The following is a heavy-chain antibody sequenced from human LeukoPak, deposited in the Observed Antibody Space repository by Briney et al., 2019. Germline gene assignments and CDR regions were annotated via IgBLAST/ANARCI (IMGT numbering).Heavy chain of an antibody. V-gene: IGHV3-21*01. CDR3: ARAENSGSGGLDP. CDR1: GFTFNIYS. D-gene: IGHD2-15*01. J-gene: IGHJ5*02. CDR2: ITSSSHYI. Sequence: PGGSLRLSCAASGFTFNIYSMNWVRQAPGKGLEWVSRITSSSHYIYYADSVKGRFTSSRDNAKNSLYLDMSSLRADDTAVYYCARAENSGSGGLDPWGQGTLVTVSS.